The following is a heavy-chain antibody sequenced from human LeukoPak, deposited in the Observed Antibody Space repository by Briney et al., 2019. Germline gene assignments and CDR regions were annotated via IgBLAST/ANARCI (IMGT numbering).Heavy chain of an antibody. V-gene: IGHV1-8*01. D-gene: IGHD6-13*01. CDR3: ARSTLGIGGSSWSYYYYYGMDV. J-gene: IGHJ6*02. CDR1: GYTFTSYD. Sequence: ASVKVSCKASGYTFTSYDINWVRQATGQGLEWMGWMNPNSGNTGYAQKFQGRVTMTRNTSISTAYMELSSLRSEDTAVYYCARSTLGIGGSSWSYYYYYGMDVWGQGTTVTVSS. CDR2: MNPNSGNT.